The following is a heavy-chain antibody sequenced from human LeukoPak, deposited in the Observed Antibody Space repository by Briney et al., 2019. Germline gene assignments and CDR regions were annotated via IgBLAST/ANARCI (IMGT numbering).Heavy chain of an antibody. D-gene: IGHD2-15*01. CDR2: IGGDGIA. V-gene: IGHV3-48*02. CDR1: GFTFTDHP. Sequence: GGSLRLSCVASGFTFTDHPMNWVRQAPGKGLEWISYIGGDGIAFYADSVKGRFTISRDNAKNSLYLQMNSLREEDTAVYYCARDPTSGGFDFWGQGTLVTVSS. J-gene: IGHJ4*02. CDR3: ARDPTSGGFDF.